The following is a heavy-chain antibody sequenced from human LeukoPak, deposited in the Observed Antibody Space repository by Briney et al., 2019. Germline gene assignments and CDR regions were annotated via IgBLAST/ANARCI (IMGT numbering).Heavy chain of an antibody. Sequence: ASVKVSCKASGYTFTSYDINWVRQATGQGLEWMGWMNPNSGNTGYAQKFQGRVTMTRNTSISTAYMELSSLRSEDTAVYYCARGSVVVVAATGWFDPWGQGTLVTVSS. J-gene: IGHJ5*02. CDR3: ARGSVVVVAATGWFDP. CDR2: MNPNSGNT. D-gene: IGHD2-15*01. V-gene: IGHV1-8*01. CDR1: GYTFTSYD.